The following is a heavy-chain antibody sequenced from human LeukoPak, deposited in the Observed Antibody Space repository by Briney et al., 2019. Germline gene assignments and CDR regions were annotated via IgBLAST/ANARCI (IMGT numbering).Heavy chain of an antibody. CDR3: ATSLITMVRGVTPYYYYYMDV. V-gene: IGHV1-24*01. J-gene: IGHJ6*03. Sequence: GASVKVSCKVSGYTLTELSMHWVRQAPGKGLEWMGGFDPEDGDTIYAQKFQGRVTMTEDTSTDTAYMELSSLRSEDTAVYYCATSLITMVRGVTPYYYYYMDVWGKGTTVTISS. D-gene: IGHD3-10*01. CDR1: GYTLTELS. CDR2: FDPEDGDT.